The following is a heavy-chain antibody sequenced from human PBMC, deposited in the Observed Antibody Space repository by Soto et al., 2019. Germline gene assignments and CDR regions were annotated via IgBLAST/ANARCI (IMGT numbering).Heavy chain of an antibody. CDR1: GGSISSYY. Sequence: SETLSLTCTVSGGSISSYYWSWIRQPAGKGLEWIGRIYTSGSTNYNPSLKSRVTMSVDTSKNQFSLKLSSVTAADTAVYYCARDQGYSSGWYANWFDPWGQGTLVTVSS. V-gene: IGHV4-4*07. D-gene: IGHD6-19*01. J-gene: IGHJ5*02. CDR2: IYTSGST. CDR3: ARDQGYSSGWYANWFDP.